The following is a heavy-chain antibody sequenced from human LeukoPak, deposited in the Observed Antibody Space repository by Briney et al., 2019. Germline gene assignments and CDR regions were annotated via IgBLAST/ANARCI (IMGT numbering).Heavy chain of an antibody. CDR3: ARAYLGSGSYYSNNKYYFDY. Sequence: GASVKVSCKASGYTFTSYDFNWVRQATGQGLEWMGWMNPNSGNTGYAQKFQGRVTMTRNTSISTAYMELSSLRSEDTAVYYCARAYLGSGSYYSNNKYYFDYWGQGTLVTVSS. CDR2: MNPNSGNT. D-gene: IGHD3-10*01. J-gene: IGHJ4*02. V-gene: IGHV1-8*01. CDR1: GYTFTSYD.